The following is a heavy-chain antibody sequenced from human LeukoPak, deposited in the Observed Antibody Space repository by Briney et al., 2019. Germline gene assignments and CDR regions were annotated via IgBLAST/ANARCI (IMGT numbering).Heavy chain of an antibody. J-gene: IGHJ4*02. V-gene: IGHV3-21*01. CDR1: GFTFSSYS. CDR3: ARDQSRRGYSGYDPFDY. D-gene: IGHD5-12*01. Sequence: PGGSLRLSCEASGFTFSSYSMSWVRQAPGKGLEWVSSISSGSTYIYYADSVKGRFTISRDNAKNSLYLQMNSLRAEDTAVYYCARDQSRRGYSGYDPFDYWGQGTLVTVSS. CDR2: ISSGSTYI.